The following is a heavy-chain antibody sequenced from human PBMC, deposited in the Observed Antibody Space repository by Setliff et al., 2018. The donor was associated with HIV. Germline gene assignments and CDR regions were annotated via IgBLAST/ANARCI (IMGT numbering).Heavy chain of an antibody. CDR3: ARGSSTVYNYYMDV. D-gene: IGHD1-26*01. CDR1: NGSISNSAYY. V-gene: IGHV4-39*07. CDR2: VYYSGST. Sequence: SETLSLTCAVSNGSISNSAYYWGWIRQPPGKALEWIGSVYYSGSTNYNPSLKSRVTISVDTSKNQFSLKLSSVTAADTAVYYCARGSSTVYNYYMDVWGKGTTVTVSS. J-gene: IGHJ6*03.